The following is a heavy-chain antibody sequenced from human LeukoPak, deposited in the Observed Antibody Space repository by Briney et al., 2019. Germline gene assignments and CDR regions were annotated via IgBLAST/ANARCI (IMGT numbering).Heavy chain of an antibody. J-gene: IGHJ5*02. CDR1: GFTFSSYG. Sequence: GGSLRLSCAASGFTFSSYGMHGVRQAPGKGLEWVAVISYDGSNKYYADSVKGRFTISRDNSKNTLYLQMNSLRAEDTAVYYCAKDAAEYYYDSSGYLNWFDPWGQGTLVTVSS. CDR2: ISYDGSNK. V-gene: IGHV3-30*18. CDR3: AKDAAEYYYDSSGYLNWFDP. D-gene: IGHD3-22*01.